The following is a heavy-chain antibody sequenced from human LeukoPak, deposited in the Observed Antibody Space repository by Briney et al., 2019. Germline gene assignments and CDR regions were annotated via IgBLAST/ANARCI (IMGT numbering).Heavy chain of an antibody. Sequence: SETLSLTCTVSGGSISSGSYYWSWIRQPAGKGLEWIGRIYSGGITKYNPSLKSRVTISEDTSKNQFSLKLSSVTAADTAVYYCARIRELLRYYYYYMDVWGKGTTVTVSS. CDR3: ARIRELLRYYYYYMDV. V-gene: IGHV4-61*02. CDR2: IYSGGIT. J-gene: IGHJ6*03. CDR1: GGSISSGSYY. D-gene: IGHD1-26*01.